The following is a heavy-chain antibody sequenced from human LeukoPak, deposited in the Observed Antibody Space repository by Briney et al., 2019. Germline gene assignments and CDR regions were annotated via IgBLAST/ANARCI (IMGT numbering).Heavy chain of an antibody. CDR2: IIPIFGTA. V-gene: IGHV1-69*13. J-gene: IGHJ5*02. D-gene: IGHD6-19*01. CDR3: AGGIAVAGTWFDP. CDR1: GYTFTSYA. Sequence: SVKVSCKASGYTFTSYAISWVRQAPGQGLEWMGGIIPIFGTANYAQKFQGRVTITADESTSTAYMELSSLRSEDTAVYYCAGGIAVAGTWFDPWGQGTLVTVSS.